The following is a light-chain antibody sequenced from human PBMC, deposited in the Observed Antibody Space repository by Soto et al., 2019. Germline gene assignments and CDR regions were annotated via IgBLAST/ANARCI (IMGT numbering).Light chain of an antibody. Sequence: DIQMTQSPSLLSASVGDRVPITCRASQAISNYLNWYQQKPGKAPNLLIFGAKTLQSGVPSGFSGIGYGTDFTLTITTLKPEDVGMYYCQQCHATPLSFGQGTRL. V-gene: IGKV1-39*01. CDR3: QQCHATPLS. CDR2: GAK. J-gene: IGKJ5*01. CDR1: QAISNY.